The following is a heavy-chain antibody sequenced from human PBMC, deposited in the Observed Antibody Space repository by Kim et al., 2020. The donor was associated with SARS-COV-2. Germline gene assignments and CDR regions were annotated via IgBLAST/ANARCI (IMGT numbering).Heavy chain of an antibody. V-gene: IGHV3-48*03. CDR3: AREYSSGWLLVAFDI. Sequence: GGSLRLSCAASGFTFSSYEMNWVRQAPGKGLEWVSYISSSGSTIYYADSVKGRFTISRDNAKNSLYLQMNSLRAEDTAVYYCAREYSSGWLLVAFDIWGQGTMVTVSS. CDR1: GFTFSSYE. CDR2: ISSSGSTI. D-gene: IGHD6-19*01. J-gene: IGHJ3*02.